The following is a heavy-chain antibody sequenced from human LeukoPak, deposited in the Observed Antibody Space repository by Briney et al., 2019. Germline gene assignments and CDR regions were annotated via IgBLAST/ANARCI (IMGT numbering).Heavy chain of an antibody. CDR2: ITYIGST. CDR3: ARDLVTVTKGFDI. J-gene: IGHJ3*02. V-gene: IGHV4-59*11. Sequence: PSETLSLTCAVSADSFSSHYWTWIRQPPGKGPEWIGYITYIGSTNYNPSLKSRVTISIDTSKNQFSLKLSSVTAADTAVYYCARDLVTVTKGFDIWGQGTMVSVSS. CDR1: ADSFSSHY. D-gene: IGHD4-17*01.